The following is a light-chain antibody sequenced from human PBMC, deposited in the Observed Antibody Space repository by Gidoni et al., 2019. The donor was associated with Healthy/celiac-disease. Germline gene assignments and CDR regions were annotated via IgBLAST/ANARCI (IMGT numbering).Light chain of an antibody. CDR1: QSVLYSSNNKNY. CDR2: WAS. J-gene: IGKJ5*01. V-gene: IGKV4-1*01. Sequence: DIVMTQSPDSLAVSLGERATINCKSSQSVLYSSNNKNYLAWYQQKPGQPPKLLIYWASTRESGVPDRFSGSGSGTDFTLTISSLQAEDVAVYYCQQYYSTPPSITFXQXTRLXIK. CDR3: QQYYSTPPSIT.